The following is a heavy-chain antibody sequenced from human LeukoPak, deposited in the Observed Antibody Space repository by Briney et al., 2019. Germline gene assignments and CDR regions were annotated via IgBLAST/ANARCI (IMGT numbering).Heavy chain of an antibody. Sequence: SETLSLTCTVSNDSISDYYWSWIRQPPGKGLEWIGYIYYSGSTYYNPSLKSRVTISVDTSKNQFSLRLKSVTAADTAVYYCARTAWGSAFDIWGQGTMVTVSS. J-gene: IGHJ3*02. V-gene: IGHV4-59*01. D-gene: IGHD7-27*01. CDR1: NDSISDYY. CDR3: ARTAWGSAFDI. CDR2: IYYSGST.